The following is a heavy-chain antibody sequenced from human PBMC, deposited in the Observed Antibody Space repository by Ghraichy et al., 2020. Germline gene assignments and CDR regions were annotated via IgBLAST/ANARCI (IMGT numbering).Heavy chain of an antibody. CDR2: IKKDGSEK. CDR3: ARDLGSGWYFDY. CDR1: GFTFSGYW. J-gene: IGHJ4*02. D-gene: IGHD6-19*01. V-gene: IGHV3-7*01. Sequence: GESLNISCAASGFTFSGYWMSWVRQAPGKGLEWVANIKKDGSEKYYVGSVKGRFTISRDNAKNSLYLQMNSLRAEDMAVYYCARDLGSGWYFDYWGQGTLVTVSS.